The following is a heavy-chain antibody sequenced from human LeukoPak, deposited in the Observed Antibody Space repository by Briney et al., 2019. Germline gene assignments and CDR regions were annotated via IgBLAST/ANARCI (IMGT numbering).Heavy chain of an antibody. CDR1: GGSISSGGYY. V-gene: IGHV4-61*08. CDR2: IYYSGST. D-gene: IGHD1-26*01. J-gene: IGHJ3*02. CDR3: ARPKHTGIVGAFDI. Sequence: SETLSLTCTVSGGSISSGGYYWSWIRQPPGKGLEWIGYIYYSGSTNYNPSLKSRVTISVDTSKNQFSLKLSSVTAADTAVYYCARPKHTGIVGAFDIWGQGTMVTVSS.